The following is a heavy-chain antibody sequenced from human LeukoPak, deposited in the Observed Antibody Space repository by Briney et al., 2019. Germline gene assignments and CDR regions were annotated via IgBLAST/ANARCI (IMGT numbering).Heavy chain of an antibody. CDR2: INPNSGGT. J-gene: IGHJ4*02. CDR1: GYTLTELS. CDR3: ARAHGITIFGVVIGIDY. V-gene: IGHV1-2*02. D-gene: IGHD3-3*01. Sequence: ASVKVSCKVSGYTLTELSMHWVRQAPGQGLEWMGWINPNSGGTNYAQKFQGRVTMTRDTSISTAYMELSRLRSDDTAVYYCARAHGITIFGVVIGIDYWGQGTLVTVSS.